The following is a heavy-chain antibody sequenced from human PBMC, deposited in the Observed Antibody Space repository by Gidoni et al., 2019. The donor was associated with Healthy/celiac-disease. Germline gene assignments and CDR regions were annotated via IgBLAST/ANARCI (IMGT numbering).Heavy chain of an antibody. Sequence: QVQLAASGGGAVQPGRSLRLSCSASGLTVISYGMHWVRQAPGKGLDWVAVIWYDGSNKYYADSVKGRFTISRDNSKNTLYLQMNSLRAEDTAVYYCAGGYRGQPDGYWGQGTLVTVSS. D-gene: IGHD1-1*01. CDR1: GLTVISYG. V-gene: IGHV3-33*01. CDR2: IWYDGSNK. J-gene: IGHJ4*02. CDR3: AGGYRGQPDGY.